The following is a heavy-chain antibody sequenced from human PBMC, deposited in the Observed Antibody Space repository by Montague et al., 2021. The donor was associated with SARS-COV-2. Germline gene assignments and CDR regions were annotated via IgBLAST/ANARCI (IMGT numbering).Heavy chain of an antibody. CDR2: IYTSGGP. J-gene: IGHJ4*02. CDR3: ARVGGGTTRYFDT. D-gene: IGHD1-1*01. Sequence: TLSLTCTVSGASISSGDYYWSWIRQPAGQGLEWIGRIYTSGGPKYNPSLHIRVTILVDTSKNQFSLNLRAVTAADTAVYDCARVGGGTTRYFDTWGQGTLVTVSS. CDR1: GASISSGDYY. V-gene: IGHV4-61*02.